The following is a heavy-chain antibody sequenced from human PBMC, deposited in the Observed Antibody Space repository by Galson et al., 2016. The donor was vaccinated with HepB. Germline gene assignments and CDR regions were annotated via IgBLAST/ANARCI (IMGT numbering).Heavy chain of an antibody. CDR2: ISWNGGDI. CDR1: GFTFSDYG. J-gene: IGHJ4*02. CDR3: CVDTAMDYVFDY. V-gene: IGHV3-9*01. D-gene: IGHD5-18*01. Sequence: SLRLSCAASGFTFSDYGMDWVRQGPGKGLEWVSDISWNGGDIDYADSVKGRFTISRDNAKNSLYLQMNSLRAEDTAVYYCCVDTAMDYVFDYWGQGTLGTVSS.